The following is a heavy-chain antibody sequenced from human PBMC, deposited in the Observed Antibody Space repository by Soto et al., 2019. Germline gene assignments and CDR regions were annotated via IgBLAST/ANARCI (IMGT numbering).Heavy chain of an antibody. D-gene: IGHD2-15*01. Sequence: QVQLVESGGGVVQPGRSLRLSCAASGFTFSSYAMHWVRQAPGKGLEWVAVISYDGSNKYYADSVKGRFTISRDNSKNTLYLQMNSLRAEDTAVYYCASLGYCSGGSCHNYYYYGMDVWGQGTTVTVSS. V-gene: IGHV3-30-3*01. CDR2: ISYDGSNK. CDR1: GFTFSSYA. J-gene: IGHJ6*02. CDR3: ASLGYCSGGSCHNYYYYGMDV.